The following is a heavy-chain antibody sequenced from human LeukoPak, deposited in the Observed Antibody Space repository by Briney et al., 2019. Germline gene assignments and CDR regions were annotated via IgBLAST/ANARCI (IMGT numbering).Heavy chain of an antibody. D-gene: IGHD4-23*01. V-gene: IGHV1-69*04. J-gene: IGHJ4*02. Sequence: SVKVTCQACVGTFSRYAISWVRPAAGRGGEGMGRIIPIFGIANYAQKFQGRATITADKSTSTAYMELSSLRSEDTAVYYCARDTAPDYGGNSGPYFDYSGQGTLVTVSS. CDR1: VGTFSRYA. CDR2: IIPIFGIA. CDR3: ARDTAPDYGGNSGPYFDY.